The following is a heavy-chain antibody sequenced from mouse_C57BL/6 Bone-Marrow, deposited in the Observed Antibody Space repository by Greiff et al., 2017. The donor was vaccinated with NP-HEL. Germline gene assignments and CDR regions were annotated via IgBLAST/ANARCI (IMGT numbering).Heavy chain of an antibody. D-gene: IGHD1-1*01. V-gene: IGHV1-55*01. CDR3: ARYGSKSLWYFDV. Sequence: VQLQQPGAELVKPGASVKMSCKASGYTFTSYWLTWVKQRPGQGLEWIGDIYPGSGSTNYTEQFKSKATLTVDTSSSTAYMPLSSLTSEDSAVYYGARYGSKSLWYFDVWGTGTTVTVSS. CDR1: GYTFTSYW. J-gene: IGHJ1*03. CDR2: IYPGSGST.